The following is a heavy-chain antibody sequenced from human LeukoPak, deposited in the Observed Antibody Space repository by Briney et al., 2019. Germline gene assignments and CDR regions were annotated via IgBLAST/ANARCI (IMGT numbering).Heavy chain of an antibody. CDR2: ISYNRDGI. CDR3: AKGAAAGIRGYFDY. CDR1: GFTFDDYA. V-gene: IGHV3-9*01. D-gene: IGHD6-25*01. Sequence: GGSLRLSCVASGFTFDDYAMHWVRQAPGKGLEWVSGISYNRDGIGYADSVKGRFTVSRDNAKNSLYLQMNSLRSEDTALYYCAKGAAAGIRGYFDYWGQGILVTVSS. J-gene: IGHJ4*02.